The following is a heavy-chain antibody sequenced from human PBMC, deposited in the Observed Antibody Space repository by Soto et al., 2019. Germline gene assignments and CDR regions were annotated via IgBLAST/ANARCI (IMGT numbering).Heavy chain of an antibody. V-gene: IGHV1-69*13. D-gene: IGHD2-21*02. CDR2: IITLFGTS. J-gene: IGHJ4*02. CDR3: AREVGYGDFSAALLD. CDR1: GGTFSSHS. Sequence: GASVKVSCKASGGTFSSHSINWVRQAHGQGLEWMGGIITLFGTSNYAQNFQGRVTITADQSTSTAYMELNSLTSDDTAVYYCAREVGYGDFSAALLDWGQGTLVTVSS.